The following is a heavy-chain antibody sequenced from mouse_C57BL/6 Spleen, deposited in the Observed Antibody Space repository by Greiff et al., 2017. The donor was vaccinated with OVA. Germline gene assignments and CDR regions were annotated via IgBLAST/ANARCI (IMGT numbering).Heavy chain of an antibody. J-gene: IGHJ3*01. V-gene: IGHV1-62-2*01. CDR3: ARHEEAYDYDAWFAY. Sequence: QVQLKQSGAELVKPGASVKLSCKASGYTFTEYTIHWVKQRSGQGLEWIGWFYPGRGSIMYNEQFKDKATLTADNSSGTVYMELSILTSEDSAVYFGARHEEAYDYDAWFAYWGQGTLVTVSA. D-gene: IGHD2-4*01. CDR2: FYPGRGSI. CDR1: GYTFTEYT.